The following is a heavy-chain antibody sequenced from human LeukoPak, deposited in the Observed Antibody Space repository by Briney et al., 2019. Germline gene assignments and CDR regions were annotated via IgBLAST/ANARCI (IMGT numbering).Heavy chain of an antibody. CDR2: IRRKGYGGTT. CDR1: GFTFGDYS. J-gene: IGHJ6*04. D-gene: IGHD3-3*01. V-gene: IGHV3-49*04. Sequence: PGGSLRLSCTASGFTFGDYSLSWVRQAPEKGLEWVGFIRRKGYGGTTEYAPSVKGRFIISRDDSKSTAYLQMNSLKTEDTGVYYCTRDHDFWSGPFDVWGKGTTVTVSS. CDR3: TRDHDFWSGPFDV.